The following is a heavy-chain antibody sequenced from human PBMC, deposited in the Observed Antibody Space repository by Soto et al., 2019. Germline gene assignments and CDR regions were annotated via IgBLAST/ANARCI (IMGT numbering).Heavy chain of an antibody. J-gene: IGHJ4*02. Sequence: EVQLVESGGGLVQPGGSLRLSCAASGFIFSSYWMSWVRQAPGKGLEWVANINQDGSKQYYVGSVKGRFTISRDNAKNSLHLQMNSLRAEDTALYYCSRETLGGEDYWGQGTLVTVSS. CDR3: SRETLGGEDY. V-gene: IGHV3-7*01. D-gene: IGHD2-15*01. CDR1: GFIFSSYW. CDR2: INQDGSKQ.